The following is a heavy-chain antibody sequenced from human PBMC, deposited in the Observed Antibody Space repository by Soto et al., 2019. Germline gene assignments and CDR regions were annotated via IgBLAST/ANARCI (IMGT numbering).Heavy chain of an antibody. CDR2: INHSGST. D-gene: IGHD3-10*01. Sequence: SETLSLTCAVYGGSFSGYYWSWIRQPPGKGLEWIGEINHSGSTNYNPSLKSRVTISVDTSKNQFSLKLSSVTAADTAVYYCARKPTYYYGSGTQFYDYWGQGTLVTVSS. J-gene: IGHJ4*02. V-gene: IGHV4-34*01. CDR1: GGSFSGYY. CDR3: ARKPTYYYGSGTQFYDY.